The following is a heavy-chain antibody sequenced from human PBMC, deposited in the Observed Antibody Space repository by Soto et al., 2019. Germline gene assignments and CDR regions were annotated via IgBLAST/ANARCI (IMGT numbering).Heavy chain of an antibody. D-gene: IGHD1-26*01. V-gene: IGHV3-30-3*01. Sequence: QVELVESGGGVVQPGRSLRLSCAASGFTSSSDAMHWVRQAPGKGLEWMAVISYDGSNKYYADSVKGRFTISRDNSKNTLYLQMNSLRAADTAVYYCAREEPSGEGAYDYWGQGTLVTVSS. J-gene: IGHJ4*02. CDR1: GFTSSSDA. CDR3: AREEPSGEGAYDY. CDR2: ISYDGSNK.